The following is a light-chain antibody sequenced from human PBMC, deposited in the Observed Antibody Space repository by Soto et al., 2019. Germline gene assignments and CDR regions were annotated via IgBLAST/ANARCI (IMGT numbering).Light chain of an antibody. CDR3: QSYYSILSAAV. J-gene: IGLJ1*01. V-gene: IGLV1-40*01. CDR1: NSHSGGGYG. Sequence: QSALTQPPAVSVAPGPRVTVSRTARNSHSGGGYGVQWYLQLPVTAPTHLVYTNDSRPSGITDRFSGSKYGTSASLGITGFKAEGEADYYFQSYYSILSAAVFGAGTKVTVL. CDR2: TND.